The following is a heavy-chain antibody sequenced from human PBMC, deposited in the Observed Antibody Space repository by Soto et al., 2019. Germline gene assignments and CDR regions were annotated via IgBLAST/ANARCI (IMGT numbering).Heavy chain of an antibody. CDR2: IYWDDDQ. CDR3: AHLYWVASGIRYYFDY. CDR1: GFSLTTDAVG. J-gene: IGHJ4*02. D-gene: IGHD1-1*01. Sequence: QITLKESGPPLVKPTQTLTLTCTFSGFSLTTDAVGVGWIRQPPGKALEWLALIYWDDDQRYSPSLKTRLTITKDASRNQVVLTLANMDPVDTGTYYCAHLYWVASGIRYYFDYWGQGTLVTVSS. V-gene: IGHV2-5*02.